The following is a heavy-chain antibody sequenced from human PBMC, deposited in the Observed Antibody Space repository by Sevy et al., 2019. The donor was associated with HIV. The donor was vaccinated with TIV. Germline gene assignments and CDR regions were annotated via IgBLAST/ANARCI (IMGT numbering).Heavy chain of an antibody. V-gene: IGHV3-23*01. Sequence: GGSLRLSCTASGFTFSNYAMSWVRQTPGKGLEWVSAISGSAHRTYYTDSVKGRFTISRDNAKNTLYLQMNSLRAEDTAIYYCTRRLTDAFDVWGQGTMVTVSS. J-gene: IGHJ3*01. D-gene: IGHD2-21*02. CDR1: GFTFSNYA. CDR2: ISGSAHRT. CDR3: TRRLTDAFDV.